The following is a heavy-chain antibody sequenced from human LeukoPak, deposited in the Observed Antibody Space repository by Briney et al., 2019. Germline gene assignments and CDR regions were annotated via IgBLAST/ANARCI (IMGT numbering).Heavy chain of an antibody. CDR2: INPNSGGT. D-gene: IGHD2-2*02. J-gene: IGHJ5*02. V-gene: IGHV1-2*06. Sequence: EASVKVSCKASGYTFTGYYMHWVRQAPGQGLEWMGRINPNSGGTNYAQKFQGRVTMTRDTSISTAYMELSRLRSDDTAVYYCARDHGDIVVVPAAIGDDPWGQGTLVTVSS. CDR1: GYTFTGYY. CDR3: ARDHGDIVVVPAAIGDDP.